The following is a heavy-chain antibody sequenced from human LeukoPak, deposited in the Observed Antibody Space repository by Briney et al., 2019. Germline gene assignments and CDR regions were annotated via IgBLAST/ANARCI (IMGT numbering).Heavy chain of an antibody. D-gene: IGHD3-10*01. CDR1: GYTFTAHY. CDR3: ARGRGTTMVRGVMTNYFYL. Sequence: ASVKVSCKASGYTFTAHYIHWVRQAPGQGLEWMGWIDPKSDGTNYSQKFLGSVTMTEDTFINTAFMELSRPRSDDTAIYYCARGRGTTMVRGVMTNYFYLWGSGSLVSVS. J-gene: IGHJ2*01. CDR2: IDPKSDGT. V-gene: IGHV1-2*02.